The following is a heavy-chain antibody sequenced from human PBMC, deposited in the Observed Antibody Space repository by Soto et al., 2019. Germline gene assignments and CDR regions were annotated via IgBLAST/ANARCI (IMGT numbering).Heavy chain of an antibody. Sequence: ASVKVSCKASGYTFSSYGISWVRQAPGQGLEWMGWISAYNGNTNYAQKLQGRVTMTTDTSTSTAYMELRSLRSDDTAVYYCAGYVGVAGFFDYWGQGTLVTVSS. J-gene: IGHJ4*02. D-gene: IGHD6-19*01. CDR1: GYTFSSYG. V-gene: IGHV1-18*01. CDR2: ISAYNGNT. CDR3: AGYVGVAGFFDY.